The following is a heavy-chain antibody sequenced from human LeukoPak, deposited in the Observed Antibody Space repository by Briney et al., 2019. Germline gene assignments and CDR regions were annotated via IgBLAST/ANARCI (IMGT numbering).Heavy chain of an antibody. Sequence: GASVKVSCKASGGTFSSYAISWVRQAPGQGLEWMGRIIPIFGIANYAQKFQGRVTITADKSTSTAYMELSSLRSEDTAVYYCARGRFWTDSSDAFDIWGQGTMVTVSS. CDR3: ARGRFWTDSSDAFDI. V-gene: IGHV1-69*04. CDR2: IIPIFGIA. J-gene: IGHJ3*02. CDR1: GGTFSSYA. D-gene: IGHD3-22*01.